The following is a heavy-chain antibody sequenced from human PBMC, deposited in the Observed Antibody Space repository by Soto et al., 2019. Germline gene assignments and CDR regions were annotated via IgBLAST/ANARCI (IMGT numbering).Heavy chain of an antibody. CDR1: GFTFSGYW. CDR3: AREGSLFDY. V-gene: IGHV3-7*05. Sequence: GGSLRLSCTASGFTFSGYWMSWVRQAPGKGLEWVANIKQDGGEKFYVDSVKGRFTISRDNTKNSLYLRMNSLRAEDTAVYYCAREGSLFDYWGQGTQVTVSS. CDR2: IKQDGGEK. J-gene: IGHJ4*02.